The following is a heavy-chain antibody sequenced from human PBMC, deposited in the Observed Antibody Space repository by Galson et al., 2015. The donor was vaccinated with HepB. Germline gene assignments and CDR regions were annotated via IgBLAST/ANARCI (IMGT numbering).Heavy chain of an antibody. Sequence: SLRLSCAASGFTFSSYAMSWVRQAPGKGLEWVSAISGSGGSTYYADSVKGRFTISRDNSKNTLYLQMNSLRAEDTAVYYCATLGVVVAGVHIWGQGTMVTVSS. D-gene: IGHD2-15*01. CDR3: ATLGVVVAGVHI. J-gene: IGHJ3*02. CDR1: GFTFSSYA. CDR2: ISGSGGST. V-gene: IGHV3-23*01.